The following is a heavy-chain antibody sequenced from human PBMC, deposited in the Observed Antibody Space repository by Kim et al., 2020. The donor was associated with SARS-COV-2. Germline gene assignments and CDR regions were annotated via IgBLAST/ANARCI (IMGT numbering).Heavy chain of an antibody. D-gene: IGHD3-3*01. V-gene: IGHV4-39*01. Sequence: SETLSLTCTVSGGSISSSSYYWGWIRQPPGKGREWIGSLYYSGSTYYNPSLKSRVTISVDTSKNQFYLKLSSVTAADTAVYYCARHTTAKVLRFLEWLLYLDYWGQGTLVTVSS. J-gene: IGHJ4*02. CDR2: LYYSGST. CDR3: ARHTTAKVLRFLEWLLYLDY. CDR1: GGSISSSSYY.